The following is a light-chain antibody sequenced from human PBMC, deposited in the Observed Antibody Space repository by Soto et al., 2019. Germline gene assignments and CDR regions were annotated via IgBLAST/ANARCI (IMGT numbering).Light chain of an antibody. J-gene: IGKJ2*01. Sequence: DIQMTQSPSTLSASVGDRVTITCRASQSISSWLAWYQQKPGEAPKILIYKASSLESGVPSRFSGSGSGTEFTLTISSLQHDDFATYYCQQYDYYPYTFGQGTKVDIK. CDR2: KAS. V-gene: IGKV1-5*03. CDR3: QQYDYYPYT. CDR1: QSISSW.